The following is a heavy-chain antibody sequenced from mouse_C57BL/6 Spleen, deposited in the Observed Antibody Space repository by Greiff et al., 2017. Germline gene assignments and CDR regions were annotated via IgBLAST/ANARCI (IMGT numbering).Heavy chain of an antibody. D-gene: IGHD2-5*01. J-gene: IGHJ3*01. Sequence: QVQLQQSGAELVRPGTSVKVSCKASGYAFTNYLIEWVKQRPGQGLEWIGVINPGSGGTNYNEKFKGKATLTADKSSSTAYMQLSSLTSEDAAVYFCARGDSNYGFADGGQGTLVTVSA. CDR3: ARGDSNYGFAD. CDR2: INPGSGGT. CDR1: GYAFTNYL. V-gene: IGHV1-54*01.